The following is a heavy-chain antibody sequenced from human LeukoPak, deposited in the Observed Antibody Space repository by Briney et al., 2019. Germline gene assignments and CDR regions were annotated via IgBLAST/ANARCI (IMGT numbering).Heavy chain of an antibody. D-gene: IGHD6-19*01. J-gene: IGHJ4*02. CDR3: ARANRLSGRYPFRY. CDR2: INPSGGST. Sequence: ASVKVSCKASGGTFSSYAISWVRQAPGQGLEWMGIINPSGGSTSYAQKFQGRVTMTRDTSTSTVYMELSSLRSEDTAVYYCARANRLSGRYPFRYWGQGTLVTVSS. CDR1: GGTFSSYA. V-gene: IGHV1-46*01.